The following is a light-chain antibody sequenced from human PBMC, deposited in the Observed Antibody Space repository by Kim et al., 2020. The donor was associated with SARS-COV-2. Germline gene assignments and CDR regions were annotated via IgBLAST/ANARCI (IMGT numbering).Light chain of an antibody. Sequence: RIHICWSRSSSNNGINTVDWYQQFPGTAPKLLIHNNTQRPSGVPERFSGSKSVTSASLAISGLQSEDEADYYCAAWDDSLNGVVFGGGTQLTVL. V-gene: IGLV1-44*01. J-gene: IGLJ2*01. CDR3: AAWDDSLNGVV. CDR1: SSNNGINT. CDR2: NNT.